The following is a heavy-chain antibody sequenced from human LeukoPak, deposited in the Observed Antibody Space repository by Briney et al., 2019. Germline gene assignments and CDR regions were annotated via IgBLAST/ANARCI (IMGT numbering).Heavy chain of an antibody. J-gene: IGHJ6*03. D-gene: IGHD6-13*01. V-gene: IGHV4-34*01. Sequence: SETLSLTCAVYGGSFSGYYWSWIRQPPGKGLEWIGEVNHSGSTNYNPSLKSRVTISVDTSKNQFSLKLSSVTAADTAVYYCARVSGSSSWSAYYYYYYYMDVWGKGTTVTVSS. CDR3: ARVSGSSSWSAYYYYYYYMDV. CDR1: GGSFSGYY. CDR2: VNHSGST.